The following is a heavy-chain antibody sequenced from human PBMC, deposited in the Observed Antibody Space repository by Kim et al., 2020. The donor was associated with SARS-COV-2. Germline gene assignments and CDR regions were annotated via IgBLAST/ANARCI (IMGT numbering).Heavy chain of an antibody. CDR3: ARDRETYRDTSGYYYKRGNLDP. CDR2: INPNGGST. V-gene: IGHV1-46*01. J-gene: IGHJ5*02. CDR1: GYTFTSNY. D-gene: IGHD3-22*01. Sequence: ASVKVSCKAYGYTFTSNYIHWVRQAPGQGLEWMGIINPNGGSTNYPQKFTGRVTMTRDTSASTVYMELSSLRAEDSAVYYCARDRETYRDTSGYYYKRGNLDPWGQGTLVTVSS.